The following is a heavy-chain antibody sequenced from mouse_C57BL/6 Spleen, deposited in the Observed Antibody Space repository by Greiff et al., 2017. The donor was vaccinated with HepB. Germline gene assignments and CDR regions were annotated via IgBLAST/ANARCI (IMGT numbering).Heavy chain of an antibody. J-gene: IGHJ3*01. CDR2: IDPNSCGT. D-gene: IGHD1-1*01. Sequence: QVQLQQPGAELVKPGASVKLSCKASGYTFTSYWMHWVKQRPGRGLEWIGRIDPNSCGTKYNEKFKSKATLTVDKPSSTAYMQLRSLTSEDSAVYYCARYSYYYWSSGFAYWGQGTLVTVSA. CDR1: GYTFTSYW. CDR3: ARYSYYYWSSGFAY. V-gene: IGHV1-72*01.